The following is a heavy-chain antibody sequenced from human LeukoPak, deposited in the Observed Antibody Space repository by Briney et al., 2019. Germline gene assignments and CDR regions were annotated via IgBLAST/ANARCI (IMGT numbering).Heavy chain of an antibody. CDR1: GFTFSSYA. J-gene: IGHJ3*02. CDR2: ISYDGSNK. CDR3: ANLAGAVAGEFDAFDI. V-gene: IGHV3-30-3*01. D-gene: IGHD6-19*01. Sequence: GGSLRLSCAASGFTFSSYAMHWVRQAPGKGLEWVAVISYDGSNKHYADSVKGRFTISRDNSKNTLYLQMNSLRAEDTAVYYCANLAGAVAGEFDAFDIWGQGTMVTVSS.